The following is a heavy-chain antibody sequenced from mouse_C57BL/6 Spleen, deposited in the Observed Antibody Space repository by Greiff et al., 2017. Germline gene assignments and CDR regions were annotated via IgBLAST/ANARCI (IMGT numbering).Heavy chain of an antibody. D-gene: IGHD2-4*01. Sequence: QVQLQQPGAELVMPGASVKLSCKASGYTFTSYWMHWVKQRPGQGLEWIGEIDPSDSYTNYNQKFTGKSTLTVDKSSSTAYMQLSSLTSEDSAVYYCARGDDYDPCAYWGQGTLVTVSA. J-gene: IGHJ3*01. CDR2: IDPSDSYT. V-gene: IGHV1-69*01. CDR1: GYTFTSYW. CDR3: ARGDDYDPCAY.